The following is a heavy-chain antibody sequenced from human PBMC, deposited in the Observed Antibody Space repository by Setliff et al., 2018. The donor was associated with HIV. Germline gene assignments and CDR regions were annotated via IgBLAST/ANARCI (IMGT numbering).Heavy chain of an antibody. Sequence: LSLTCTVSGGSISTYYWSWIRQPPGKGLEWIGYIYTSGSTNYNPSLKTRVTISIDTSKKPVSLKLSSVTAADTAVYYCARHANYDFWSGYWGYYFDYWGQGTLVTVSS. CDR3: ARHANYDFWSGYWGYYFDY. CDR1: GGSISTYY. V-gene: IGHV4-4*09. D-gene: IGHD3-3*01. CDR2: IYTSGST. J-gene: IGHJ4*02.